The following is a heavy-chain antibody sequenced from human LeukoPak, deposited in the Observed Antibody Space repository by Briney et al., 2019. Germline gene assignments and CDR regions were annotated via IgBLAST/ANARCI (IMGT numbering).Heavy chain of an antibody. J-gene: IGHJ4*02. D-gene: IGHD2-15*01. CDR3: ARAIEYCSGGSCLLDS. Sequence: PGGSLRLSCAASGFSFENHGMSWVRQAPGKGLEWVSGINWNGISTTYADSVKGRFTISRDNAKNSLFLLMNSLRAEDTALYYCARAIEYCSGGSCLLDSWGQGTLVTVSS. CDR1: GFSFENHG. CDR2: INWNGIST. V-gene: IGHV3-20*04.